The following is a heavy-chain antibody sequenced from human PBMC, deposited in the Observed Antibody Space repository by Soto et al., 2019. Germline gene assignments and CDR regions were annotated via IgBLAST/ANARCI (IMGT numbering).Heavy chain of an antibody. CDR3: AKEPPRWFGELPDY. Sequence: EVQLLESGGGLVQPGGSLRLSCVASGFSFSSYAMSWVRQAPGKGLEWVSVISGSGGSTYYADSVKGRFTISRDNSKNTLYLQMNSLRAEDTAVYYCAKEPPRWFGELPDYWGQGTLVTVSS. CDR2: ISGSGGST. CDR1: GFSFSSYA. J-gene: IGHJ4*02. D-gene: IGHD3-10*01. V-gene: IGHV3-23*01.